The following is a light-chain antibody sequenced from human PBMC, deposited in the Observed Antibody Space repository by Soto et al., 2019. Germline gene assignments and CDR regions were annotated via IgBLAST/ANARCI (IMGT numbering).Light chain of an antibody. Sequence: EIVLTQSPATLSLSPGEIATLSCRASQSVSSYLAWYQQKPGQAPRLLIFDASNRATGIPARFSGSGSGTDFTLTISSLEPEDFAVYYCQQRRASVTFGQGTRLEIK. CDR1: QSVSSY. CDR2: DAS. V-gene: IGKV3-11*01. J-gene: IGKJ5*01. CDR3: QQRRASVT.